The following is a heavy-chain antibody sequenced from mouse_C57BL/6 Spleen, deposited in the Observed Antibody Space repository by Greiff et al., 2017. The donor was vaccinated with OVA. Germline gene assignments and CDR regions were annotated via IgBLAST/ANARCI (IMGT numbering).Heavy chain of an antibody. CDR2: IYPRSGNT. Sequence: QVHVKQSGAELARPGASVKLSCKASGYTFTSYGISWVKQRTGQGLEWIGEIYPRSGNTYYNEKFKGKATLTADKSSSTAYMELRSLTSEDSAVYFCARRIYYYGSSYGAWFAYWGQGTLVTVSA. CDR1: GYTFTSYG. D-gene: IGHD1-1*01. J-gene: IGHJ3*01. V-gene: IGHV1-81*01. CDR3: ARRIYYYGSSYGAWFAY.